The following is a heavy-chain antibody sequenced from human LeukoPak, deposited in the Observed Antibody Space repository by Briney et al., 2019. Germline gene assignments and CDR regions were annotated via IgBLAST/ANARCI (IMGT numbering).Heavy chain of an antibody. V-gene: IGHV3-53*01. J-gene: IGHJ4*02. CDR1: GFTVSSNY. CDR3: ARWAERPYYFDY. CDR2: IYSDGST. Sequence: GALRLSCAASGFTVSSNYMSWVRQAPGKGLEWVSVIYSDGSTYYADSVKGRFTISRDNSKNTLYLQVNSLRAEDTAMYYCARWAERPYYFDYWGQGTLVTVSS.